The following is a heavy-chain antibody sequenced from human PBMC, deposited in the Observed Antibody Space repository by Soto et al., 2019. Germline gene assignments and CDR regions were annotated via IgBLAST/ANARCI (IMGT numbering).Heavy chain of an antibody. J-gene: IGHJ3*01. CDR2: IGGRGNSA. D-gene: IGHD5-12*01. Sequence: GGSLRLSCAASGFIFTNYAMNWVRQAPGKGLEWVSVIGGRGNSAYYADSVQGRFTISRDNSKNTLSLQMSSLTADDTAIYYSVREGRGSFDFCGRGTMVTVSS. CDR1: GFIFTNYA. CDR3: VREGRGSFDF. V-gene: IGHV3-23*01.